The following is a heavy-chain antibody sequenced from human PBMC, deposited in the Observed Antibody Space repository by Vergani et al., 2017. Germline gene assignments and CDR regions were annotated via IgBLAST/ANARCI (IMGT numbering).Heavy chain of an antibody. CDR2: ISGSGGST. D-gene: IGHD6-6*01. Sequence: EVQLLESGGGLVQPGGSLRLSCAASGFTFSSYAMSWVRQAPGKGLEWVSAISGSGGSTYYADSVKGRFTISRDNSKNTLYLQMNSLRAEDTAVYYCAKERVSYSSSSWFDGGMDVWGQGTTVTVSS. J-gene: IGHJ6*02. CDR3: AKERVSYSSSSWFDGGMDV. V-gene: IGHV3-23*01. CDR1: GFTFSSYA.